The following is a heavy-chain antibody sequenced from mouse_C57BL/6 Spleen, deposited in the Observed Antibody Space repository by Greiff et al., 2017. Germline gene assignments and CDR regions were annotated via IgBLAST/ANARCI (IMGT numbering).Heavy chain of an antibody. Sequence: EVMLVESGGGLVKPGGSLKLSCAASGFTFSSYAMSWVRQTPEKRLEWVATISDGGSYTYYPDNVKGRFTISRDNAKNNLYLQMSHLKSEDTAMYYCAREDYYGSSSPFADWGQGTLVTVSA. CDR1: GFTFSSYA. CDR2: ISDGGSYT. CDR3: AREDYYGSSSPFAD. J-gene: IGHJ3*01. V-gene: IGHV5-4*01. D-gene: IGHD1-1*01.